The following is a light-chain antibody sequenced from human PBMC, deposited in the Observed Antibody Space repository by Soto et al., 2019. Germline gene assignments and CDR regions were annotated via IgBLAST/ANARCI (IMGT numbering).Light chain of an antibody. Sequence: EIVMTQSPAILSVSPGERATLSCRASHSISNNLAWYQQKPGQAPRLLIYGASTRATDISARFSGSGSGTEFTLTISSLQSEDFAVYYGQQYNNWPPWTFGQGTQVEIK. CDR2: GAS. CDR3: QQYNNWPPWT. CDR1: HSISNN. J-gene: IGKJ1*01. V-gene: IGKV3-15*01.